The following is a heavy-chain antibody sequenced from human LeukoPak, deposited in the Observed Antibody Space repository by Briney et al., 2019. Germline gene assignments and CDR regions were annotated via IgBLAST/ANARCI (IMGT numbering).Heavy chain of an antibody. CDR3: ARDSSGWFLVY. D-gene: IGHD6-19*01. J-gene: IGHJ4*02. CDR1: GYTFTGYY. CDR2: INPNSGGT. V-gene: IGHV1-2*02. Sequence: ASVKVSCKASGYTFTGYYMHWVRQVAGQGSEWMGWINPNSGGTNYAQKFQGRVTMTRDTSISTAYMELSRLRSDDTAVYYCARDSSGWFLVYWGQGTLVTVSS.